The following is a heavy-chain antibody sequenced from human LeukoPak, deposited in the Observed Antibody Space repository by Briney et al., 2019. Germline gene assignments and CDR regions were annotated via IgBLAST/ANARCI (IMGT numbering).Heavy chain of an antibody. Sequence: PGGSLRLSCAASGFTFSSYDMSWVRQAPGKGLEWVSTISGSGGTTNFADSVKGRFTISRENSKNMLYLQMNSLRAADTAKYYCAKASRRHCGTTICYTLDYWGQGILVTVSS. D-gene: IGHD2-2*02. CDR3: AKASRRHCGTTICYTLDY. J-gene: IGHJ4*02. CDR1: GFTFSSYD. CDR2: ISGSGGTT. V-gene: IGHV3-23*01.